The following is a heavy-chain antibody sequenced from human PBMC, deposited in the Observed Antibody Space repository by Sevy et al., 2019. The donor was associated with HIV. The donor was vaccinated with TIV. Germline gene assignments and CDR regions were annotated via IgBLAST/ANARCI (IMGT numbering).Heavy chain of an antibody. CDR3: ARENTMIEEPGWFDP. Sequence: GGPLRLSCAASGFTFSDYYMSWIRQAPGKGLEWVSYISRSGSTINYADSVKGRFTISRDNAKNSLYLQINSLRAEDSAVYYCARENTMIEEPGWFDPWGQGILVTVSS. V-gene: IGHV3-11*01. CDR2: ISRSGSTI. CDR1: GFTFSDYY. J-gene: IGHJ5*02. D-gene: IGHD3-22*01.